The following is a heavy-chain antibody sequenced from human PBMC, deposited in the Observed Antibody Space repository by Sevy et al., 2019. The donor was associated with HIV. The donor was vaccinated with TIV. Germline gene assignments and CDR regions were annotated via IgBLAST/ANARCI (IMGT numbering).Heavy chain of an antibody. D-gene: IGHD2-15*01. CDR2: IIPIFGTA. CDR1: GGTFSSYA. J-gene: IGHJ4*02. Sequence: ASVKVSCKASGGTFSSYAISWVRQAPGQGLEWMGGIIPIFGTANYAQKFQGRVTITADKSTSTAYMELSSLRSEDTAVYYCARGCSGGSCAHYFDYWGQGTLVTVSS. CDR3: ARGCSGGSCAHYFDY. V-gene: IGHV1-69*06.